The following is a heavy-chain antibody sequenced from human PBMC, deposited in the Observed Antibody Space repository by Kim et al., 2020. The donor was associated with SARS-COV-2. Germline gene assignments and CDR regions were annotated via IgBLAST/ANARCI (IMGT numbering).Heavy chain of an antibody. V-gene: IGHV4-4*02. CDR1: GGSISSSNW. D-gene: IGHD6-19*01. CDR3: ARVDSSGWYGAYYYGMDV. J-gene: IGHJ6*02. Sequence: SETLSLTCAVSGGSISSSNWWSWVRQPPGKGLEWIGEIYHSGTTNYNPSLKSRVTISVDKSKNQFSLKPSSVTAADTAVYYCARVDSSGWYGAYYYGMDVWGQGTTVTVSS. CDR2: IYHSGTT.